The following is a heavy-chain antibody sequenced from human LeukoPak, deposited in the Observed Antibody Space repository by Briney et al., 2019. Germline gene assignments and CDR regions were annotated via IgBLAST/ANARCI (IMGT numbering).Heavy chain of an antibody. V-gene: IGHV3-9*01. CDR1: GFTFDDYA. Sequence: GRSLRLSCTVSGFTFDDYAMHWVRQVPGKGLEWVSGINWNSDSIGYADSVKGRFTTSRDNAKNSLYLQMNSLRAEDTAFYYCAINGGGDSGYGNFDYWGQGTLVTVSS. CDR2: INWNSDSI. CDR3: AINGGGDSGYGNFDY. J-gene: IGHJ4*02. D-gene: IGHD5-12*01.